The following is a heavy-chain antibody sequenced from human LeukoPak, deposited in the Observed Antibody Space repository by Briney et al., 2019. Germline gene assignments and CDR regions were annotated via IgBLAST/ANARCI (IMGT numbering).Heavy chain of an antibody. CDR1: GNTLRELP. CDR3: ATRGSDFWSGFDF. V-gene: IGHV1-24*01. J-gene: IGHJ4*02. D-gene: IGHD3-3*01. CDR2: FDPENTEI. Sequence: ASVKVSCKLSGNTLRELPIQWVRQAGGKGLEWMAGFDPENTEIVYAQKFQVRVNMTEDTSTNTAYMELTSQTSDDTALYYCATRGSDFWSGFDFWGQGTQVTVSS.